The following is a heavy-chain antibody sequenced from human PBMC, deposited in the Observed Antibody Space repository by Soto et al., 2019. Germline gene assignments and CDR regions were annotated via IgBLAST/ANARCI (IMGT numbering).Heavy chain of an antibody. Sequence: ASVKVSCKASGYTFTGYYMHWVRQAPGQGLEWMGWINPNSGGTNYAQKFQGWVTITRDTSASTAYMELSSLRSEDTAVYYCARDVSIAAALYDYWGQGTLVTVSS. J-gene: IGHJ4*02. V-gene: IGHV1-2*04. D-gene: IGHD6-13*01. CDR3: ARDVSIAAALYDY. CDR1: GYTFTGYY. CDR2: INPNSGGT.